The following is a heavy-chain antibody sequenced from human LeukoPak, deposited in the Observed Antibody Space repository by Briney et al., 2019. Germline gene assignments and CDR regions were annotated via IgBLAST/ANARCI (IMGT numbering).Heavy chain of an antibody. J-gene: IGHJ4*02. CDR2: ISYGGST. D-gene: IGHD3-3*01. Sequence: SETLSLTCTVSGGSLSTDYWSWIRQPPGKGLEWIGYISYGGSTNYNPSLKSRVTISVDTSKNQFSLKLSSVTAADTAVYYCATLRKAQLRFLEWPFDYWGQGTLVTVSS. V-gene: IGHV4-59*12. CDR3: ATLRKAQLRFLEWPFDY. CDR1: GGSLSTDY.